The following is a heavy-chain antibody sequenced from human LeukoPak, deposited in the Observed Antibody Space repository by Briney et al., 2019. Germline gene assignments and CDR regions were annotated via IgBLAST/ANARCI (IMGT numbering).Heavy chain of an antibody. CDR2: INHSGST. CDR1: GGSISSGSYY. J-gene: IGHJ4*02. Sequence: PSETLSLTCTVSGGSISSGSYYWSWIRQPPGKGLEWIGEINHSGSTNYNPSLKSRVTISVDTSKNQFSLKLSSVTAADTAVYYCATSTVTTSLGYWGQGTLVTVSS. CDR3: ATSTVTTSLGY. D-gene: IGHD4-17*01. V-gene: IGHV4-39*07.